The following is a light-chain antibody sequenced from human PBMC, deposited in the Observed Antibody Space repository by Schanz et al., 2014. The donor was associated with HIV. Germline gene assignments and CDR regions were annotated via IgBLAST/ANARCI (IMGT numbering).Light chain of an antibody. Sequence: QSALTQPASVSGSPGQSITISCTGTSSDVGSYNLVSWYQQHPGKAPKLMIYEVSKRPSGVSNRFSGSKSGNTASLTISGLQAEDEADYFCQSYDSTLSAFVFATGTKLTVL. CDR2: EVS. CDR1: SSDVGSYNL. V-gene: IGLV2-23*02. J-gene: IGLJ1*01. CDR3: QSYDSTLSAFV.